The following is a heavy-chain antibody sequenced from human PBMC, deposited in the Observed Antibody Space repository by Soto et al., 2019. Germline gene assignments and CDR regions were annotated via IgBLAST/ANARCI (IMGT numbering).Heavy chain of an antibody. D-gene: IGHD3-22*01. J-gene: IGHJ4*02. V-gene: IGHV3-48*02. CDR3: ARAPRYYDSSGYYY. Sequence: PGGSLRLSCAASGFTFSSYSMNWVRRAPGKGLEWVSYISSSSSTIYYADSVKGRFTISRDNAKNSLYLQMNSLRDEDTAVYYCARAPRYYDSSGYYYWGQGTLVTVSS. CDR1: GFTFSSYS. CDR2: ISSSSSTI.